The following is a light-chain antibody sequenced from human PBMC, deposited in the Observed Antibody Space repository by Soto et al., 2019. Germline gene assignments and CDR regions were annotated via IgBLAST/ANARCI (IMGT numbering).Light chain of an antibody. CDR1: QTSSSW. CDR2: NAS. J-gene: IGKJ1*01. CDR3: QHYHSYSEG. Sequence: MTQAASTLTGPVGPRLTINSGDSQTSSSWLAWYQQKPGQAPKLLIYNASTLKSWVPSRFSGSGSETEFTLTISTLQPDDCASYYCQHYHSYSEGFRQGTKLDI. V-gene: IGKV1-5*03.